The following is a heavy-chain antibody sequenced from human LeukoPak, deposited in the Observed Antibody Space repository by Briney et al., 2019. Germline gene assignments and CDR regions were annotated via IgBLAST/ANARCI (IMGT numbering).Heavy chain of an antibody. CDR1: GFTFSSYW. J-gene: IGHJ4*02. Sequence: GGSLRLSCAASGFTFSSYWIHWVRQAPGKGLVWVSRIYSDATYYADSVKGRFTISRDNAKNTLYLQMDSLRAEDTAVYYCARESYDSSGYYYGGGFDYWGQGTLATVSS. CDR3: ARESYDSSGYYYGGGFDY. V-gene: IGHV3-74*01. CDR2: IYSDAT. D-gene: IGHD3-22*01.